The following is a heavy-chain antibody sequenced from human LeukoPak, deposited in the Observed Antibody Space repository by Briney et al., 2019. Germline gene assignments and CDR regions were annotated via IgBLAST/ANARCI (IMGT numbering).Heavy chain of an antibody. D-gene: IGHD6-19*01. Sequence: GASVKVSCKASGYTFTSYAMNWVRQAPGQGLEWMGWINTNTGNPTYAQGFTGRFVFSLDNSVSTAYLQISSLKAEDTAVYYCARARSGWASDAFDIWGQGTMVTVSS. J-gene: IGHJ3*02. V-gene: IGHV7-4-1*02. CDR1: GYTFTSYA. CDR3: ARARSGWASDAFDI. CDR2: INTNTGNP.